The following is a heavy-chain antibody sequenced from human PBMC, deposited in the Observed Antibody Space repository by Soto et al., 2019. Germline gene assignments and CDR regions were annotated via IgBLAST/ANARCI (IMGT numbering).Heavy chain of an antibody. CDR3: AREQLAPRGGMDV. CDR2: IYSGGST. D-gene: IGHD6-6*01. CDR1: GFTVSSNY. Sequence: GGSLRLSCAASGFTVSSNYMSWVRQAPGKGLEWVSVIYSGGSTYYADSVKGRFTISRDNSKNTLYLQMNSLRAEDTAVYYCAREQLAPRGGMDVWGQGTTVTVSS. V-gene: IGHV3-53*01. J-gene: IGHJ6*02.